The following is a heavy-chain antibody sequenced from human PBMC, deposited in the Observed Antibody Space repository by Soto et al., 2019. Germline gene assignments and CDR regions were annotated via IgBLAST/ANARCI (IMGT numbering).Heavy chain of an antibody. V-gene: IGHV3-30*18. CDR3: TKAFFYYGPGAKIGYSDH. CDR1: GFVFSNFG. D-gene: IGHD3-10*01. CDR2: ISFDGNNK. J-gene: IGHJ4*02. Sequence: SLRLSCRVSGFVFSNFGMHWVRQAPGKGLEWLAVISFDGNNKYYEDSIKGRFTISRDNSRNTLFLNINSLREEDTARYFCTKAFFYYGPGAKIGYSDHWGQGTQVTVSS.